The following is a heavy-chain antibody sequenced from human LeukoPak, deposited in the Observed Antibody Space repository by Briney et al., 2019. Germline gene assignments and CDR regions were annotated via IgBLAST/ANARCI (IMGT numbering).Heavy chain of an antibody. CDR3: ARQWLINWFDP. CDR1: GYTFTSYY. D-gene: IGHD6-19*01. J-gene: IGHJ5*02. V-gene: IGHV1-46*01. CDR2: INPSGGST. Sequence: ASVKVSCKASGYTFTSYYMHWVRQAPGQGLEWMGIINPSGGSTSYAQKFQGRVTMTRDTSTSTVYMELSSLRPEDTAVYYCARQWLINWFDPWGQGTLVTVSS.